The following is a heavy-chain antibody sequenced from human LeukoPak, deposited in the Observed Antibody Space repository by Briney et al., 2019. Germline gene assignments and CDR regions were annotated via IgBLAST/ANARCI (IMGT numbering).Heavy chain of an antibody. Sequence: SETLSLTCTVSGGSISSYYWNWIRQPPEKGLEWIGYIYYTGSTNYNPSLKSRVTISVDTSKNQFSLKLTSVTAADTAVYYCARFAAYGIPDFDLWGRGTLVTVSS. CDR2: IYYTGST. V-gene: IGHV4-59*08. J-gene: IGHJ2*01. D-gene: IGHD3-10*01. CDR3: ARFAAYGIPDFDL. CDR1: GGSISSYY.